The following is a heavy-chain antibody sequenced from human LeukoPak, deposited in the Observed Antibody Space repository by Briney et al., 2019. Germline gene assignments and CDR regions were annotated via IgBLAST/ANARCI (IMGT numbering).Heavy chain of an antibody. Sequence: ASVKVFCKASGYTFTSYDINWVRQATGQGLEWMGWMNPNSGNTGYAQKFQGRVTMTRNTSISTAYRELSSLRSEDTAVYYCASTVHDSSGYYYSYWGQGTLVTVSS. CDR1: GYTFTSYD. V-gene: IGHV1-8*01. CDR2: MNPNSGNT. CDR3: ASTVHDSSGYYYSY. D-gene: IGHD3-22*01. J-gene: IGHJ4*02.